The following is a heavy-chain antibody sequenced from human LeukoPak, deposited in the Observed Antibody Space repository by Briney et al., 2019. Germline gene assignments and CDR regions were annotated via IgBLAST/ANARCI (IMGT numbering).Heavy chain of an antibody. D-gene: IGHD5-18*01. V-gene: IGHV3-23*01. CDR1: GFTFSRYA. J-gene: IGHJ4*02. CDR2: IGGSGTST. CDR3: AKDRGYSYGYGLDY. Sequence: GGSLRLSCAASGFTFSRYAMNWVRQAPGKGLEWVSGIGGSGTSTYYADSVKGRFTISRDNSKNTLYLQMTAEDTAVYYCAKDRGYSYGYGLDYWGQGTLVTVSS.